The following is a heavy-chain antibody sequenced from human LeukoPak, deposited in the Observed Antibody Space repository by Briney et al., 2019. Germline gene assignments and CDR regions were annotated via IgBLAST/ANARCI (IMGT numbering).Heavy chain of an antibody. V-gene: IGHV1-18*01. CDR3: ARDPGSFLSGSGWLNWFEP. CDR2: ISGYNEKT. CDR1: GYTFTRYG. Sequence: ASVKVSCKASGYTFTRYGINWVRQAPGQGLEWMGWISGYNEKTNYAQKFQGRVTMTTDTSTSTAYMELRRLRSDDPAVYYCARDPGSFLSGSGWLNWFEPWGQGTLVTVSS. D-gene: IGHD6-19*01. J-gene: IGHJ5*02.